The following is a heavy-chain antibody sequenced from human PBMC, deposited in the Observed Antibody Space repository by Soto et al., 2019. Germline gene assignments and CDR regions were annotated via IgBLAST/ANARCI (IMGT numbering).Heavy chain of an antibody. D-gene: IGHD1-1*01. CDR2: INAGGGYT. J-gene: IGHJ6*02. CDR1: GYIFTNYY. V-gene: IGHV1-46*01. CDR3: AATTYYYYGMDV. Sequence: ASVKVSCTASGYIFTNYYMHWVRQAPGQGLEWMGTINAGGGYTTYAQRFRERVTITRDMSTSTAYMELSSLRSEDTAVYYCAATTYYYYGMDVWGQGTTVTVSS.